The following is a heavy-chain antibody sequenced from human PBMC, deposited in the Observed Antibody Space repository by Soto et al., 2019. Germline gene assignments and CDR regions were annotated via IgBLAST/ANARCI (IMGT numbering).Heavy chain of an antibody. CDR2: VYYSGST. CDR3: ARTLADSSGYLLRWDYYYGMDV. Sequence: SETLSLTCAVYGGSFSGYYWSWIRQPPGKGLEWIGDVYYSGSTKYNPSLESRVNISADKSKNQFSLKVSSVTAADTAVYYCARTLADSSGYLLRWDYYYGMDVWGQGTTVTVSS. V-gene: IGHV4-34*11. D-gene: IGHD3-22*01. CDR1: GGSFSGYY. J-gene: IGHJ6*02.